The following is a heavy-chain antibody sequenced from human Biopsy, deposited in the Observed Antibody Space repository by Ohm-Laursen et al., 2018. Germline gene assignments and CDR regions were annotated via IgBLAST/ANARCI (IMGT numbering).Heavy chain of an antibody. V-gene: IGHV1-2*02. CDR3: ALQSVAQMKNFDY. CDR1: GYRFTSYY. D-gene: IGHD6-19*01. J-gene: IGHJ4*02. CDR2: ISPKSGDT. Sequence: ASVEVSCHASGYRFTSYYMHWVRQAPGQGLEWMGWISPKSGDTNYAHKFQGNINMSRDTSMSTAYMEMSRLRCDDTAVYYCALQSVAQMKNFDYWGQGTLVTVSS.